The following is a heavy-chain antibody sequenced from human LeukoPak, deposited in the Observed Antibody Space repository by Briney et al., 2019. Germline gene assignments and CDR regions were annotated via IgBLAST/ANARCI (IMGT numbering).Heavy chain of an antibody. CDR3: ARGSPYYYDSSAPYYFDY. CDR2: ISYDGSNK. CDR1: GFTVSSDY. D-gene: IGHD3-22*01. V-gene: IGHV3-30-3*01. Sequence: GGSLRLSCAASGFTVSSDYMHWVRQAPGKGLEWVAVISYDGSNKYYADSVKGRFTISRDNSKNTLYLQMNSLRAEDTAVYYCARGSPYYYDSSAPYYFDYWGQGTLVTVSS. J-gene: IGHJ4*02.